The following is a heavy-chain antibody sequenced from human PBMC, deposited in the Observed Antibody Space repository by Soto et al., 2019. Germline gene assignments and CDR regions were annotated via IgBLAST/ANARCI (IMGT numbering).Heavy chain of an antibody. Sequence: AGGSLRLSCATSGYAFEDYAMHWVRQVPGKXLEWVSLISWDGESTYYADPVKGRFTVSRDNSEKSLYLQMNSVRVDDTALYYCAKVGQLDITTGHAYFDHWGQGTLVTVSS. CDR2: ISWDGEST. CDR1: GYAFEDYA. J-gene: IGHJ4*02. V-gene: IGHV3-43D*04. D-gene: IGHD5-12*01. CDR3: AKVGQLDITTGHAYFDH.